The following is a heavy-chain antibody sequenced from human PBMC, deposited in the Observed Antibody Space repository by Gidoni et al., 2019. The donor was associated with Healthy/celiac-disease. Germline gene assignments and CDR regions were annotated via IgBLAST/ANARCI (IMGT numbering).Heavy chain of an antibody. J-gene: IGHJ4*02. CDR3: AKDYPLIPGPGEKLFDY. V-gene: IGHV3-23*01. CDR2: ISGSGGST. Sequence: EVQLLESGGGLVQPGGSLRLSCAASGFTFSSYAMSWVRQAPGKGLEWVSAISGSGGSTYYADSVKGRFTISRDNSKNTLYLQMNSLRAEDTAVYYCAKDYPLIPGPGEKLFDYWGQGTLVTVSS. D-gene: IGHD3-10*01. CDR1: GFTFSSYA.